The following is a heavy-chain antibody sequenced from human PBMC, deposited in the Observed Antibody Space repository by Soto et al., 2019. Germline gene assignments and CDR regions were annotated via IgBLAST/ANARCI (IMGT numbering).Heavy chain of an antibody. CDR2: ISGTGGST. V-gene: IGHV3-23*01. Sequence: GGSLRLSCAASGFTFNNYAMNWVRQAPGKGLEWVATISGTGGSTYYADSVKGRFTISRDNSKNTLYMQMNSLRVEDTAVYYCAKDRLGGNFDYWGQGTQVTVSS. J-gene: IGHJ4*02. CDR3: AKDRLGGNFDY. CDR1: GFTFNNYA.